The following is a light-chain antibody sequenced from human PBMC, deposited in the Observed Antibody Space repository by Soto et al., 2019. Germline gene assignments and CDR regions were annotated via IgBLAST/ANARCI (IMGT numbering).Light chain of an antibody. J-gene: IGKJ5*01. V-gene: IGKV3-15*01. CDR3: QQTHAVPLT. CDR2: GAS. CDR1: QSVSSN. Sequence: EIVMTQSPATLSVSPGERATLSCRASQSVSSNLAWYQQKPGQAPRLLIYGASTRATGIPARFSGSGSGTEFTLTINNLHPDDFATYYCQQTHAVPLTFGQGTRLENK.